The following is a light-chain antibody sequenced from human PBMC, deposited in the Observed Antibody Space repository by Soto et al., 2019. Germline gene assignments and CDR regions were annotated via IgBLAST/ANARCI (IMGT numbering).Light chain of an antibody. CDR3: LQYVNVSRT. V-gene: IGKV1-5*03. CDR1: QSLPTW. J-gene: IGKJ1*01. CDR2: KAS. Sequence: DIQLTQSPSTLSASVGDRVTITCRASQSLPTWLAWFQQKPGKAPKLLIYKASTLEAGVPSRFSGSGSGTEFTLTISSLQPDDFATYFCLQYVNVSRTFGQGTKVEIK.